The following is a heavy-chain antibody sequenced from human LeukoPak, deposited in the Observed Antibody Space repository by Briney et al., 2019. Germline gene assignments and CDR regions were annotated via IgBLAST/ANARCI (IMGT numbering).Heavy chain of an antibody. V-gene: IGHV4-34*01. J-gene: IGHJ4*02. Sequence: PSETLSLTCAVYGGSFSGYYWSWIRQPPGKGLEWIGEINHSGSTNYNPSLKSRVTISVDTPKNQFSLKLSSVTAADTAVYYCARGRYYDSSGYYGKNTKGYYFDYWGQGTLVTVSS. D-gene: IGHD3-22*01. CDR1: GGSFSGYY. CDR3: ARGRYYDSSGYYGKNTKGYYFDY. CDR2: INHSGST.